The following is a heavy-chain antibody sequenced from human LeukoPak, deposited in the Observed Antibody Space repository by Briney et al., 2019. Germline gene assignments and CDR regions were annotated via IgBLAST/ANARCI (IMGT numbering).Heavy chain of an antibody. CDR2: INHSGNT. V-gene: IGHV4-34*01. CDR3: ARGSAMLTR. D-gene: IGHD5-18*01. J-gene: IGHJ4*02. CDR1: GGSFSGYY. Sequence: SETLSLTCAVYGGSFSGYYWSWIRQPPGKGLEWIGEINHSGNTNYNPSLKSRVTISVDTSKNQFSPKLSSVTAADTAVYYCARGSAMLTRWGQGTLVTVSS.